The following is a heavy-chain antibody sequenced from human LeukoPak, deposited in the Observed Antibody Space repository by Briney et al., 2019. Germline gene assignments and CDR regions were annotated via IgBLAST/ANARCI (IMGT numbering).Heavy chain of an antibody. CDR1: GYTFTSYD. Sequence: ASVKVSCKASGYTFTSYDINWVRQAPGQGLEWMGWMNPNSGNTGYAQKFQGRVTMTRNTSISTAYMELSSLRSEDTAVYYCARLHAGGSSAVYYYGMDVWGQGTTVTVSS. CDR2: MNPNSGNT. V-gene: IGHV1-8*01. J-gene: IGHJ6*02. D-gene: IGHD6-6*01. CDR3: ARLHAGGSSAVYYYGMDV.